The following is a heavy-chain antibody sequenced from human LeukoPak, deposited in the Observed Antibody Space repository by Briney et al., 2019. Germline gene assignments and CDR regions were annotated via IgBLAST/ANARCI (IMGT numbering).Heavy chain of an antibody. CDR2: INHSGST. CDR3: ARRGRLGYCSSTSCPRPFDY. D-gene: IGHD2-2*01. Sequence: PSETLSLTCAVYGGSFSGYYWSWIRQPPGKGLEWIGEINHSGSTNYNPSLKSRVTISVDTSKNQFSLKLSSVTAADTAVYYCARRGRLGYCSSTSCPRPFDYWGQGTLVTASS. V-gene: IGHV4-34*01. J-gene: IGHJ4*02. CDR1: GGSFSGYY.